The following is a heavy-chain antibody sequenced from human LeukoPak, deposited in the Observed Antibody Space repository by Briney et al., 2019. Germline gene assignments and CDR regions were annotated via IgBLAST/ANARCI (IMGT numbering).Heavy chain of an antibody. D-gene: IGHD3-3*01. CDR2: IDSDGYST. V-gene: IGHV3-74*01. J-gene: IGHJ4*02. CDR3: ARTPFWSGYYPPRPFDY. CDR1: RFTFNTYW. Sequence: PGGSLRLSCAASRFTFNTYWMHWVRQAPGKGLVWVSRIDSDGYSTAYADSVKGRFTISRDNAKNTLYLQMNSLRAEDTAVYYCARTPFWSGYYPPRPFDYWGQGTLVTVSS.